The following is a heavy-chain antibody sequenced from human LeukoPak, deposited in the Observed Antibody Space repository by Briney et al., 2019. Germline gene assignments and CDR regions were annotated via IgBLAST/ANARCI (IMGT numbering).Heavy chain of an antibody. V-gene: IGHV4/OR15-8*02. CDR3: SRESGPFCPFGY. Sequence: SETLSLTCGVSGGSISGTNWWSWVRQPPGQGLEWIGEISLAGQTNYNPSLNGRVTMSLDKSSNQLSLHLTSVTAADTAAYYCSRESGPFCPFGYWGQGTLVIVSS. J-gene: IGHJ4*02. CDR1: GGSISGTNW. D-gene: IGHD1-26*01. CDR2: ISLAGQT.